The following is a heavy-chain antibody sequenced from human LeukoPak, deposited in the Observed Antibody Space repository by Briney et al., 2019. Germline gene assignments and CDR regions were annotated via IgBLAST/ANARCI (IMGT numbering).Heavy chain of an antibody. J-gene: IGHJ4*02. V-gene: IGHV4-39*07. D-gene: IGHD3-22*01. CDR1: GGSISSSSYY. Sequence: SETLSLTCTVSGGSISSSSYYWGWIRQPPGKGLEWIGSIYYSGSTNYNPSLKSRVTISVDTSKNQFSLKLSSVTAADTAVYYCARVVSDYYDSSGYLDYWGQGTLVTVSS. CDR2: IYYSGST. CDR3: ARVVSDYYDSSGYLDY.